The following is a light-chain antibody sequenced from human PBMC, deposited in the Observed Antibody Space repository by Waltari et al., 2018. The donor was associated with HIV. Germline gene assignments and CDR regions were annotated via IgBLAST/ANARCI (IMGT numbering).Light chain of an antibody. CDR3: GTWDSSVSAGV. CDR2: DNN. CDR1: TSTIGKNF. V-gene: IGLV1-51*01. Sequence: QSVLTQPPSVSAAPGQKVTFSCSGSTSTIGKNFVSWHQQPPEAAPKLIIYDNNKRPSGVPDRFSGSKSATSATLAITGLQTGDEADYYCGTWDSSVSAGVFGGGTKLTVL. J-gene: IGLJ2*01.